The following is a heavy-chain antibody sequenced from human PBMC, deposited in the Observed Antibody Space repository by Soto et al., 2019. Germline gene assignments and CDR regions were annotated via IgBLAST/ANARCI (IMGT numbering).Heavy chain of an antibody. V-gene: IGHV1-58*02. CDR1: GFTFTTSG. CDR2: IVVGSGNT. CDR3: AAVVPPSGILERLGLDP. Sequence: SVKVSCKASGFTFTTSGIHWVRQARGQGLEWMGWIVVGSGNTKYNQKFQERVTLTRDMATDTAYMDLRSLTSADTAIYYCAAVVPPSGILERLGLDPWGQGTLVTVS. D-gene: IGHD3-3*01. J-gene: IGHJ5*02.